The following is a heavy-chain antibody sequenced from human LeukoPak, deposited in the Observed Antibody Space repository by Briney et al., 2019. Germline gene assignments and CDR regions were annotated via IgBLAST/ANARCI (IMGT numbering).Heavy chain of an antibody. CDR1: GGTFSSYA. CDR3: ARDPRVYGENYYYYYMDV. D-gene: IGHD4-17*01. V-gene: IGHV1-69*01. J-gene: IGHJ6*03. Sequence: SVKVSCKASGGTFSSYAISWVRQAPGQGLEWMGGINPIFGTANYAQKFQGRVTITADEYTSTAYMELSSLRSEDTAVYYCARDPRVYGENYYYYYMDVWGKGTTVTVSS. CDR2: INPIFGTA.